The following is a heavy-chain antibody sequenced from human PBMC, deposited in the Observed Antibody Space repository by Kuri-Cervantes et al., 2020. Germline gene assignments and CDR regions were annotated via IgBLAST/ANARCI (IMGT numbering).Heavy chain of an antibody. CDR3: ARDGGYATRSWFDP. D-gene: IGHD2-8*01. CDR1: GGSISSYY. Sequence: SETLSLTCTVSGGSISSYYWSWIRQPPGKGLEWIGYIYYSGSTNYNPSLKSRVTISVDTSKNQFSLKLSSVTAADTAVYYCARDGGYATRSWFDPWGQGTLVTDSS. J-gene: IGHJ5*02. V-gene: IGHV4-59*01. CDR2: IYYSGST.